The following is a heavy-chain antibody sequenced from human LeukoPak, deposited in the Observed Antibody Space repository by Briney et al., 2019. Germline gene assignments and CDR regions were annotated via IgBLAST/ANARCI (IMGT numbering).Heavy chain of an antibody. J-gene: IGHJ4*02. Sequence: SETLSLTCTASGGSISSYYWSWIRQPAGKGLEWIGRIYTRGSTNYNPSLKSRVTMSVDTSKIQCSLKLSSVTAADTAVYYCARSFGVVDYFDYWGQGTLVTVSS. D-gene: IGHD3-3*01. CDR3: ARSFGVVDYFDY. V-gene: IGHV4-4*07. CDR1: GGSISSYY. CDR2: IYTRGST.